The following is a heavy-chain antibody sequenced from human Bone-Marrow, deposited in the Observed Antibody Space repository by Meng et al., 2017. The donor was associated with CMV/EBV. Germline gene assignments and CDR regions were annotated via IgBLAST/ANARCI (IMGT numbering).Heavy chain of an antibody. J-gene: IGHJ6*02. D-gene: IGHD3-3*01. CDR3: AKDTTVESYYDFWSGYWGMGYGMDV. CDR1: GFTFSSYG. CDR2: IRYDGSNK. V-gene: IGHV3-30*02. Sequence: GESLKISCAASGFTFSSYGMHWVRQAPGKGLEWVAFIRYDGSNKYYADSVKGRFTISRDNCKNTLYLQMNSLRAEDTAVYYCAKDTTVESYYDFWSGYWGMGYGMDVWGQGTTVTVSS.